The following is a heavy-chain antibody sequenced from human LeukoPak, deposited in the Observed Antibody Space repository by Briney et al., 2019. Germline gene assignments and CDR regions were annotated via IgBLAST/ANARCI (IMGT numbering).Heavy chain of an antibody. Sequence: ASVKVSCKASGYTFTGYYMHWVRQAPGQGLEWMGWMNPNSGNTGYAQKFQGRVTITRNTSISTAYMELSSLRSEDTAVYYCARGAPFWSGYDYWGQGTLVTVSS. CDR2: MNPNSGNT. J-gene: IGHJ4*02. CDR1: GYTFTGYY. V-gene: IGHV1-8*03. D-gene: IGHD3-3*01. CDR3: ARGAPFWSGYDY.